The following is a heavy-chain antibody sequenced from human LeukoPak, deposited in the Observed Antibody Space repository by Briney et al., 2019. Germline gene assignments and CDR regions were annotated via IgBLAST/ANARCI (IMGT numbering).Heavy chain of an antibody. CDR1: GFTFSSYG. J-gene: IGHJ4*02. D-gene: IGHD2-15*01. V-gene: IGHV3-30*18. CDR3: AKDRECSGGSCYSYYFDY. CDR2: ISYDGSNK. Sequence: GGSLRLSCAASGFTFSSYGMHWVRQAPSKGLEWVAVISYDGSNKYYADSVKGRFTISRDNSKNTLYLQMNSLRAEDTAVYYCAKDRECSGGSCYSYYFDYWGQGTLVTVSS.